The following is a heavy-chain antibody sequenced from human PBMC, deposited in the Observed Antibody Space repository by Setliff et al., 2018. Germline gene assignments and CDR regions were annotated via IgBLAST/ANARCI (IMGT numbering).Heavy chain of an antibody. J-gene: IGHJ4*02. CDR2: AYAGGGT. D-gene: IGHD3-16*01. CDR3: AAGIKLGIFDS. Sequence: SETLSLTCTFSGGSTGVSEYYWGWVRQSPGKGLEWIGSAYAGGGTYYNPSLQSRITISVDTSQNHFSLSLTSMSAADTAVYHCAAGIKLGIFDSWGQGVLVTVSS. V-gene: IGHV4-39*07. CDR1: GGSTGVSEYY.